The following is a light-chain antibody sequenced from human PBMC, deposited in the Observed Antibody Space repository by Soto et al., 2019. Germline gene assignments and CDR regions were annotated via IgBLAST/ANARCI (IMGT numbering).Light chain of an antibody. J-gene: IGKJ1*01. CDR2: DAS. CDR3: QRYSNLPRT. CDR1: QSVASRH. Sequence: EIGLTQSPGTLSLSPGERATLSCRASQSVASRHVAWYKQKPGQALRLVMYDASSRATGIPDRFSGSGSGTDFTLTISRLEPEDFALYYCQRYSNLPRTFGQGTKVDIK. V-gene: IGKV3-20*01.